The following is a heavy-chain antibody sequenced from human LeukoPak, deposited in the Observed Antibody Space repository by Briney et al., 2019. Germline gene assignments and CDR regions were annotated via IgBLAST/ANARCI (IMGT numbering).Heavy chain of an antibody. Sequence: PSETLSLTCTVSGGSISSYFWSWIRQPPGKGLEWIGYLYYSGSHNYNPSLKSPVTISVDTSKNQFSLILSSVTAADPAVYYCARHELAAAPFDYWGQGTLVTVSS. CDR2: LYYSGSH. D-gene: IGHD6-13*01. J-gene: IGHJ4*02. CDR3: ARHELAAAPFDY. CDR1: GGSISSYF. V-gene: IGHV4-59*08.